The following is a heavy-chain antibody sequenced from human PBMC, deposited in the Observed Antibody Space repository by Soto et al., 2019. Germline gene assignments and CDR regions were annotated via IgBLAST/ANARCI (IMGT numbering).Heavy chain of an antibody. CDR1: VGTNSSYS. CDR2: IIPIFGTA. D-gene: IGHD6-13*01. Sequence: ASVKASSKASVGTNSSYSISCARPAPGQGLEWLGGIIPIFGTANYAQKFQGRVTITADESTSTAYMELSSLRSEDTAVYYCARGDAESGYSSSWYSSPFDYWGQGTLVTVSS. CDR3: ARGDAESGYSSSWYSSPFDY. J-gene: IGHJ4*02. V-gene: IGHV1-69*13.